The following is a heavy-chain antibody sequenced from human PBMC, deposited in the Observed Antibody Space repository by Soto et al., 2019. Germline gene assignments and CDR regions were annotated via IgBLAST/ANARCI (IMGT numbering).Heavy chain of an antibody. CDR2: IYTSGST. J-gene: IGHJ5*02. CDR1: GGSISSYY. Sequence: SETLSLTCTVSGGSISSYYWSWIRRPAGKGLEWIGHIYTSGSTNYNPSLKSRVTMSVDTSKNQFSLRLSSVTAADTAVYYCARDGPLAYCGGDCYSDNWFDPWGQGTLVTVSS. CDR3: ARDGPLAYCGGDCYSDNWFDP. D-gene: IGHD2-21*02. V-gene: IGHV4-4*07.